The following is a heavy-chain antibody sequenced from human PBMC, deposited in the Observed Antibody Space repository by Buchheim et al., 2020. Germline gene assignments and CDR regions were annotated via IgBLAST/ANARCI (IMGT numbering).Heavy chain of an antibody. V-gene: IGHV4-4*02. CDR3: ARDYVAAAFNWFDP. D-gene: IGHD6-13*01. CDR2: VHHGGSS. J-gene: IGHJ5*02. Sequence: QVQLQESGLGLVKPSGTLSLTCAVPGGSITSSNRWTWVRQPPGKGLEWVGEVHHGGSSNYNPSLKSRVTISVDKSTNQFSLRLTSVTAADTAVYYCARDYVAAAFNWFDPWGQGTL. CDR1: GGSITSSNR.